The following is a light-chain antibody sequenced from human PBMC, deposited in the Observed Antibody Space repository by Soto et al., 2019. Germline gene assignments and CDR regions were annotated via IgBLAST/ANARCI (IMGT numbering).Light chain of an antibody. CDR3: SSYTSGSTVI. V-gene: IGLV2-14*01. Sequence: QSALTQPASVSGSLGQSITISCTGTSSDVGGFDFVSWYQQHPGKAPKLMIYEVNNRPSGVSNRFSGSKSGITASLTISGLQSEDEADYYCSSYTSGSTVIFGGGTKLTVL. CDR2: EVN. J-gene: IGLJ2*01. CDR1: SSDVGGFDF.